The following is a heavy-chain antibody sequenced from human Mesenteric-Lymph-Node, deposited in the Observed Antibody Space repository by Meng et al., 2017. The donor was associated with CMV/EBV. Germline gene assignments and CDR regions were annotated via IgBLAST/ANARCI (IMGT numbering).Heavy chain of an antibody. D-gene: IGHD1-7*01. CDR3: ARDSGLELNWFDP. J-gene: IGHJ5*02. CDR2: IIPIFGTA. Sequence: SVKVSCKASGYTFTSYGISWVRQAPGQGLEWMGGIIPIFGTANYAQKFQGRVTITTDESTSTAYMELRSLRSEDTAVYYCARDSGLELNWFDPWGQGTLVTVSS. V-gene: IGHV1-69*05. CDR1: GYTFTSYG.